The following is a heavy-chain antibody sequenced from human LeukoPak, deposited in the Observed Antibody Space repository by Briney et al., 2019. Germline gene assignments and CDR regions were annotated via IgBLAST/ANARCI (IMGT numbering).Heavy chain of an antibody. D-gene: IGHD1-20*01. Sequence: SETLSLTCGVSGGSDSSGSYYWSWIRQPPGKGLEWIGYIYYSGSTNYNPSLKSRVTISVDTSKNQFSLKLSSVTAADTAVYYCARSDITGTTYYYYGMDVWGQGTTVTVSS. J-gene: IGHJ6*02. CDR3: ARSDITGTTYYYYGMDV. CDR2: IYYSGST. V-gene: IGHV4-61*01. CDR1: GGSDSSGSYY.